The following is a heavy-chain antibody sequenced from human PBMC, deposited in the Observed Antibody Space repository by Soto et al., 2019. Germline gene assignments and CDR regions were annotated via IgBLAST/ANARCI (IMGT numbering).Heavy chain of an antibody. D-gene: IGHD3-10*01. J-gene: IGHJ3*02. V-gene: IGHV3-23*01. Sequence: QAGGSLRLSCAASGFTFSNYAMNWVRQAPGKGLEWVSGVSASGGRTYYGDSVKGRFTISRDNSKDTLYLQMNSLRAEDTAVYYCAKVYVAGINDAFDIWGQGTMVTVSS. CDR3: AKVYVAGINDAFDI. CDR2: VSASGGRT. CDR1: GFTFSNYA.